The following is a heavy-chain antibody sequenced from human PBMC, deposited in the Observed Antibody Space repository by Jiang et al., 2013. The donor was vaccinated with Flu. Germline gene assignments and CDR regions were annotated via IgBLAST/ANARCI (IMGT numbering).Heavy chain of an antibody. CDR1: GYSFTSYW. CDR2: IDPSDSYT. D-gene: IGHD3-22*01. V-gene: IGHV5-10-1*03. Sequence: VESGAEVKKPGESLRISCKGSGYSFTSYWISWVRQMPGKGLDWMARIDPSDSYTNYSPSFQGHVTISADKSISTAYLQWSSLKASDTAMYYCARRMDYYDSSGLLYDAFDIWGQGTMVTVSS. J-gene: IGHJ3*02. CDR3: ARRMDYYDSSGLLYDAFDI.